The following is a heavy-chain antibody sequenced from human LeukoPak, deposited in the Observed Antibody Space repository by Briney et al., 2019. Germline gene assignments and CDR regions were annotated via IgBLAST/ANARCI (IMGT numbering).Heavy chain of an antibody. Sequence: PSETLSLTCSVSGGSISSSTYYWGWIRQPPGKGLEWIGTLYYTGSTYYNPSLKSRVTISADTSKNQFSLKLSSVTAADTAVYYCARRLTQYDCFDPWGQGILVTVSS. D-gene: IGHD2-2*01. CDR1: GGSISSSTYY. V-gene: IGHV4-39*01. CDR2: LYYTGST. J-gene: IGHJ5*02. CDR3: ARRLTQYDCFDP.